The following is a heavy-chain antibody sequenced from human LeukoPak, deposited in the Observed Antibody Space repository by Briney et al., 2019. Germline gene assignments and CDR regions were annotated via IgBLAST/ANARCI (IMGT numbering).Heavy chain of an antibody. Sequence: ASLKVSCKASGYRFTGYYMHWVRQAPGQGLEWRGRTTPNDGDTNYAQKYQGRVTMTTDTSISTAYLDLSRLRPDDTAVYYCATGGYCRGTNCLELDYWGQGTLVTVSA. D-gene: IGHD2-2*01. J-gene: IGHJ4*02. CDR2: TTPNDGDT. V-gene: IGHV1-2*06. CDR1: GYRFTGYY. CDR3: ATGGYCRGTNCLELDY.